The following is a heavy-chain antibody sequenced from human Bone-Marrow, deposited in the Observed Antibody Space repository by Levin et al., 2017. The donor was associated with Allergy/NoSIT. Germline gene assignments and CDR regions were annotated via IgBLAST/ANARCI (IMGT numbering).Heavy chain of an antibody. CDR1: GYTFTGYY. CDR2: INPNSGGT. J-gene: IGHJ4*02. Sequence: ASVKVSCKTSGYTFTGYYIHWVRQAPGQGLEWMGWINPNSGGTNYAEKFQGRVTLTRDTSISTAYMEWSRLRSDDTAVFYCARGGSRLSDWGQGTLVTVSS. CDR3: ARGGSRLSD. V-gene: IGHV1-2*02.